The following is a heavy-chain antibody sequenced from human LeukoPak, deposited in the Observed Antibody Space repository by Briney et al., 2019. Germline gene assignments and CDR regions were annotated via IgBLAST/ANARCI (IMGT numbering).Heavy chain of an antibody. Sequence: SETLSLTCTVSGGSISSYYWSWIRQPPGKGLEWIGYIYYSGSTNYNPSLKSRVTISVDTSKNQFSLKLSSVTAADTAVYYCARENSSGWYYFDYWGQGTLVTVSS. J-gene: IGHJ4*02. D-gene: IGHD6-19*01. CDR3: ARENSSGWYYFDY. CDR2: IYYSGST. CDR1: GGSISSYY. V-gene: IGHV4-59*01.